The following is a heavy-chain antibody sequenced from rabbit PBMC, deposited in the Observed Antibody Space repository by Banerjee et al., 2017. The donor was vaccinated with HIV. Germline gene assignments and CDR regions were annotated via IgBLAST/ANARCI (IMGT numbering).Heavy chain of an antibody. J-gene: IGHJ6*01. V-gene: IGHV1S45*01. D-gene: IGHD8-1*01. CDR2: INAGSANST. Sequence: QEQLEESGGGLVKPEGSLTLTCKASGLDFSSSYWICWVRQAPGKGLEWIACINAGSANSTCYATWAKGRFTISKTSSTTVTLQMTSLTAADTTTYFCARDLGGSSDLWGPGTLVTVS. CDR3: ARDLGGSSDL. CDR1: GLDFSSSYW.